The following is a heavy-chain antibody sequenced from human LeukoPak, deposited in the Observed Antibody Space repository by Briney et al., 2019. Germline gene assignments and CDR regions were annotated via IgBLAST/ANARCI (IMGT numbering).Heavy chain of an antibody. CDR3: ARDLRDRIAVAGHGEY. V-gene: IGHV1-18*01. CDR1: GYTFTSYT. CDR2: ISAYNGNT. Sequence: ASVKVSCKASGYTFTSYTISWVRQAPGQGLEWMGWISAYNGNTNYAQKLQGRVTMSTDTSSSTAYMELRSLRSDDTAVYYCARDLRDRIAVAGHGEYWGQGTLVTVSS. D-gene: IGHD6-19*01. J-gene: IGHJ4*02.